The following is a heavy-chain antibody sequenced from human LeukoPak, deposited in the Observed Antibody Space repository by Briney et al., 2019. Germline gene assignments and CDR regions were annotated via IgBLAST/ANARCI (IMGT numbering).Heavy chain of an antibody. CDR1: GYTLTELS. CDR2: FDPEDGET. CDR3: ATDRTTGTHYGMDV. J-gene: IGHJ6*04. D-gene: IGHD1-1*01. Sequence: ASVKVSCKVSGYTLTELSMHWVRQAPGKGLEWMGGFDPEDGETIYAQKFQGRVTMTEDTSTDTAYMELSSLRSEDTAVYYCATDRTTGTHYGMDVWGIGTTVTVSS. V-gene: IGHV1-24*01.